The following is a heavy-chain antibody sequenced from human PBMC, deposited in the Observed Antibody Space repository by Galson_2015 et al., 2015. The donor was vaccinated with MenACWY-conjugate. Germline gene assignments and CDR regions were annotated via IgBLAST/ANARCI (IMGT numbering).Heavy chain of an antibody. J-gene: IGHJ3*01. Sequence: SLRLSCAASGFTFNNYAMSWVRQAPGKGLEWVAAIGTGGSSTYSADSVRGRFTISRDNSKNTLSLQMNSLRVEDTAMYYCVKGRSPSGHSGSWFSGADAFDSWGRGTVVTVSS. V-gene: IGHV3-23*01. CDR1: GFTFNNYA. CDR2: IGTGGSST. CDR3: VKGRSPSGHSGSWFSGADAFDS. D-gene: IGHD6-13*01.